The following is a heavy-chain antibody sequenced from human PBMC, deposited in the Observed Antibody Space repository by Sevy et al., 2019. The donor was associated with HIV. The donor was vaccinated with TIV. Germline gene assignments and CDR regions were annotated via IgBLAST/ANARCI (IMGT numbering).Heavy chain of an antibody. J-gene: IGHJ4*02. CDR1: GFSLNTSGVG. V-gene: IGHV2-5*02. CDR2: IFWDDEK. Sequence: SGPTLVKPAQTLTLTCSFSGFSLNTSGVGVGWIRLPPGKALEWLALIFWDDEKRYSPPLKNRLTITKDTSKNQLVLTMTNMDPVDTATYYCARLLKGDYTNYFDSWDQGSLVTVSS. CDR3: ARLLKGDYTNYFDS. D-gene: IGHD4-4*01.